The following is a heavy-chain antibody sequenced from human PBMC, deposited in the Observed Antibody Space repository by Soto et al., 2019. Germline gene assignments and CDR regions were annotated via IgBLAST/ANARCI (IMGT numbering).Heavy chain of an antibody. CDR3: ARQGNYYGSGSYYKRSPLRWFDP. CDR1: GGSISSSSYY. J-gene: IGHJ5*02. V-gene: IGHV4-39*01. CDR2: IYYSGST. Sequence: SETLSLTCTVSGGSISSSSYYWGWIRQPPGKGLEWIGSIYYSGSTYYNPSLKSRVTISVDTSKNQFSLKLSSVTAADTAVYYCARQGNYYGSGSYYKRSPLRWFDPWGQGTLVTVSS. D-gene: IGHD3-10*01.